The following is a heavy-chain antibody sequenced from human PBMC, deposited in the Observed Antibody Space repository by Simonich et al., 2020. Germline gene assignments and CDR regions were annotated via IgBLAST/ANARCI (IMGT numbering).Heavy chain of an antibody. CDR3: ARASRGTWWYYYFDY. V-gene: IGHV1-18*01. CDR2: ISAYNGTT. J-gene: IGHJ4*02. D-gene: IGHD2-15*01. Sequence: QVQLVQSGAEVKKPGASVKVSCKASGYTFTSYGISWVRQAPGQGLEGMGWISAYNGTTNYAQKLQGRVTMTPDTSTSTAYMELRSLRADDTAVYYCARASRGTWWYYYFDYWGQGTLVTVSS. CDR1: GYTFTSYG.